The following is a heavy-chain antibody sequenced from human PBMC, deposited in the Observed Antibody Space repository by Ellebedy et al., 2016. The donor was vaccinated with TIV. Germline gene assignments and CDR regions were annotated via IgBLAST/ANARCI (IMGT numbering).Heavy chain of an antibody. CDR3: ARGNSGYDAVYLDY. V-gene: IGHV3-23*01. Sequence: PGGSLRLSCAASGFTLSSYAMSWVRQAPGKGLEWVSAISGSGGSTYYADSVKGRFTISRDNSKNTLYLQMNSLRAEDTAVYYCARGNSGYDAVYLDYWGQGTLVTVSS. CDR1: GFTLSSYA. CDR2: ISGSGGST. J-gene: IGHJ4*02. D-gene: IGHD5-12*01.